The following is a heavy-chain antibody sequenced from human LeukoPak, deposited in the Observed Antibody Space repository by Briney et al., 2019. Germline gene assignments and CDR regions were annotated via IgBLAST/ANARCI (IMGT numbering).Heavy chain of an antibody. CDR3: ASYYASGVSAYNYYGMDV. Sequence: SETLSLTCAVYGGSFSGYYWSWIRQPPGKGLEWIGEINHSGSTNCNPSLKSRVTISVDTSKNQFSLKLSSVTAADTAVYYCASYYASGVSAYNYYGMDVWGKGTTVTVSS. V-gene: IGHV4-34*01. D-gene: IGHD3-10*01. CDR1: GGSFSGYY. CDR2: INHSGST. J-gene: IGHJ6*04.